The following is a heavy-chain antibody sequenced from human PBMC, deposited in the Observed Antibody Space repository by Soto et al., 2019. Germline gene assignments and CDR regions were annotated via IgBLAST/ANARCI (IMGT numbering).Heavy chain of an antibody. CDR1: GFTFSSYG. D-gene: IGHD6-13*01. CDR3: AKDRGIAAADPWFDP. J-gene: IGHJ5*02. V-gene: IGHV3-30*18. CDR2: ISYDGSNK. Sequence: QVQLVESGGGVVQPGRSLRLSCAASGFTFSSYGMHWVRQAPGKWLDWVAVISYDGSNKYYADSVKGRFTISRDNSTKALYLQMNSLRAEDTAVYSCAKDRGIAAADPWFDPWGQGTLVTVSS.